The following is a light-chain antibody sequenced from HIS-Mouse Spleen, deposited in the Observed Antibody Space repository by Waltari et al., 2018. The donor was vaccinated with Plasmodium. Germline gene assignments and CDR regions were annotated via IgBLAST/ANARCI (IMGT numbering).Light chain of an antibody. V-gene: IGLV3-25*03. CDR1: ALPKQY. CDR2: KDS. J-gene: IGLJ1*01. Sequence: SYELTQPPSVSVSPGQTARITCSGDALPKQYAYWYQQKPGQAPGLVIYKDSGRPSGIPERFSGSSSGTTVTLTSSGGQAEDEADYYCQSADSSGTYVFGTGTKVTVL. CDR3: QSADSSGTYV.